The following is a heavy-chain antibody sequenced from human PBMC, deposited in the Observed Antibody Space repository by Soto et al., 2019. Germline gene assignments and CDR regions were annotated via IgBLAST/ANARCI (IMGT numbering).Heavy chain of an antibody. Sequence: ASVKVSCKASGYTFTSYGISWVRQAPGQGLEWMGWISAYNGNTNYAQKLQGRVSITRDTSASTAYMELSSLRSEDTAVYYCARDLRGTGWYDYWGQGTLVTVSS. D-gene: IGHD6-19*01. CDR2: ISAYNGNT. V-gene: IGHV1-18*01. CDR3: ARDLRGTGWYDY. CDR1: GYTFTSYG. J-gene: IGHJ4*02.